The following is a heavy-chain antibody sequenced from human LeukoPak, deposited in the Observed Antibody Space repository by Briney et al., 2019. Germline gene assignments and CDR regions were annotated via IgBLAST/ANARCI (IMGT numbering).Heavy chain of an antibody. CDR3: AKDLDVVVLAATSFDY. V-gene: IGHV3-23*01. J-gene: IGHJ4*02. D-gene: IGHD2-15*01. CDR1: GFTFSSYG. Sequence: PGGSLRLSCAASGFTFSSYGMSWVRQAPGKGLEWVSAISGSGRNTYYADSVKGRFTISRDNSKNTLYLQMNSLRAEDTAIYYCAKDLDVVVLAATSFDYWGQGTLVTVSS. CDR2: ISGSGRNT.